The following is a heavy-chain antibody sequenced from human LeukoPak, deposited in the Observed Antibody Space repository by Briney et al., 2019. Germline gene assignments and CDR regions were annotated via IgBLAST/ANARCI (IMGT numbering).Heavy chain of an antibody. D-gene: IGHD1-26*01. V-gene: IGHV4-4*07. CDR3: ARVRGSSGSYEYYHYMDV. CDR1: GVSISYFY. CDR2: IYTSGST. Sequence: SEALSLTCTVSGVSISYFYWSWIRQPAGKGLEWIGRIYTSGSTNYNPSLKSRVTMSVDTPKKQFSLKLSSVTAADTAVYYCARVRGSSGSYEYYHYMDVWGKGTTVTISS. J-gene: IGHJ6*03.